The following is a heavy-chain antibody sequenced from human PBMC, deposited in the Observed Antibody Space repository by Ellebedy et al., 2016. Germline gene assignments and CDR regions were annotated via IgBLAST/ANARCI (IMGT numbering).Heavy chain of an antibody. V-gene: IGHV1-18*01. CDR3: ARDLGYYYDSSGYYERPTRNYYYGMDV. D-gene: IGHD3-22*01. CDR1: GYTFISYG. J-gene: IGHJ6*02. CDR2: ISTYNGNT. Sequence: ASVKVSXKASGYTFISYGISWVRQAPGQGLEWMGWISTYNGNTNYALKLQGRVTMTTDTSTSTAYMELRSLRSDDTAVYYCARDLGYYYDSSGYYERPTRNYYYGMDVWGQGTTVTVSS.